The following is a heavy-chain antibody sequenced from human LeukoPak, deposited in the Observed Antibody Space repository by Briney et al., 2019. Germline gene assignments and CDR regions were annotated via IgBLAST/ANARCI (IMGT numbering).Heavy chain of an antibody. J-gene: IGHJ4*02. V-gene: IGHV1-69*05. CDR2: IIPIFGTA. Sequence: ASVKVSCKASGGTFSSYAISWVRQAPGQGLEWMGGIIPIFGTANYAQKFQGRVTITTDESTSTAYMKLSSLRSEDTAVYYCARDSDSSGWSRPFDYWGQGTLATVSS. CDR1: GGTFSSYA. D-gene: IGHD6-19*01. CDR3: ARDSDSSGWSRPFDY.